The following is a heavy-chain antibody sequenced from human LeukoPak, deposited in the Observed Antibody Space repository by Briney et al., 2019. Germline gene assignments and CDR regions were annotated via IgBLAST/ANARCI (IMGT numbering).Heavy chain of an antibody. CDR3: ARGDYDFWSADY. D-gene: IGHD3-3*01. Sequence: PGGSLRLSCAASGFTFSSYAMHWVRQAPGKGLEYVSAISSNGGSTYYANSVKGRFTISRDNSKNTLYLQMGSLRAEDMAVYYCARGDYDFWSADYWGQGTLVTVSS. V-gene: IGHV3-64*01. CDR1: GFTFSSYA. J-gene: IGHJ4*02. CDR2: ISSNGGST.